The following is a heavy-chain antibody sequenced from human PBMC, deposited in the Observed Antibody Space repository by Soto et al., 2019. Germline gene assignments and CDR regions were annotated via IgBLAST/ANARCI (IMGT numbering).Heavy chain of an antibody. CDR1: GYTFTSYD. J-gene: IGHJ6*03. V-gene: IGHV1-8*01. D-gene: IGHD4-17*01. CDR3: ASSFFGDSSGYYYYYMDV. CDR2: MNPNSGNT. Sequence: ASVKVSCKASGYTFTSYDINSVRQATGQGLEWMGWMNPNSGNTGYAQKFQGRVTMTRNTSISTAYMELSSLRSEDTAVYYCASSFFGDSSGYYYYYMDVWGKGTTVTGSS.